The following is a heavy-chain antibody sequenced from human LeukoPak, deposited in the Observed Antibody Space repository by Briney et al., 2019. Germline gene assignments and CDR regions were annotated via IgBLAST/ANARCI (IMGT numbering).Heavy chain of an antibody. CDR3: AGGDYYGDYLYDY. D-gene: IGHD4-17*01. CDR2: INPNSGGT. CDR1: GYTFTGYY. J-gene: IGHJ4*02. V-gene: IGHV1-2*02. Sequence: ASVKVSCKASGYTFTGYYMHWVRQAPGQGLEWMGWINPNSGGTNYAQKFQGRVTMTRDTSIDTDYMELTRLTSDGTAIYYCAGGDYYGDYLYDYWGQGTLVTVSS.